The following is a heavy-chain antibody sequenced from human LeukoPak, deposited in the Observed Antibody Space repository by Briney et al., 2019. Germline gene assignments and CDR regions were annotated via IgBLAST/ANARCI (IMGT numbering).Heavy chain of an antibody. CDR1: GFTFSSYG. Sequence: GGSLRLSCAASGFTFSSYGMSWVRQAPGKGLEWVSAISGSGYSTYYADSVKGRFTISRDNSKNTLYLQMNSLRAEDTALYFCAQWSRYFDYWGQGTLVTVSS. D-gene: IGHD1-26*01. CDR2: ISGSGYST. J-gene: IGHJ4*02. V-gene: IGHV3-23*01. CDR3: AQWSRYFDY.